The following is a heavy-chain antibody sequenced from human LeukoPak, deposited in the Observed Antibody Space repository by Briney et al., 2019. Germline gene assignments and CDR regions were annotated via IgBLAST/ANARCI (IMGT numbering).Heavy chain of an antibody. V-gene: IGHV3-33*06. CDR2: IWYDGSNK. CDR1: GFTLSNYG. D-gene: IGHD3-10*01. J-gene: IGHJ4*02. CDR3: AKDPVTMVRGVAGYFDY. Sequence: GGSLRLSCAASGFTLSNYGMHWVRQAPGKGLEWVAVIWYDGSNKYYADSVKGRFTMSRDNSKNTLYLQMNSLRAEDTAVYYCAKDPVTMVRGVAGYFDYWGQGTLVTVSS.